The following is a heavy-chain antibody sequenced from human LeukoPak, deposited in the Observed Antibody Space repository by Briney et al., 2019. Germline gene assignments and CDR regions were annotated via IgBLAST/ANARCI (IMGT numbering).Heavy chain of an antibody. V-gene: IGHV1-18*01. J-gene: IGHJ4*02. CDR3: ARGAYYYYDSSGYSSLFDY. Sequence: ASVKVSCKASGYTFTSYGISWVRQAPGQGLEWMGWISAYNGNTNYAQKLQGRVTMTTDTSTSTAYMELRSLRSDDTAVYYCARGAYYYYDSSGYSSLFDYWGQGTLVTVSS. CDR2: ISAYNGNT. D-gene: IGHD3-22*01. CDR1: GYTFTSYG.